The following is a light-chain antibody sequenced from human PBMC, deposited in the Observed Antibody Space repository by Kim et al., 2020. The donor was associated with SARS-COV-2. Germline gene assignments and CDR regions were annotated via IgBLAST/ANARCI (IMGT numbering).Light chain of an antibody. J-gene: IGKJ1*01. CDR3: QKYNSGYLT. Sequence: DIQMTQSPSSLSASVGDRVTITCRASQGISNCLAWYQQKPGKVPKLLIYAASALQEGVPSRFSGSGSGTEFTLTISSLQPEDVATYYCQKYNSGYLTFGQGTKVDIK. CDR2: AAS. CDR1: QGISNC. V-gene: IGKV1-27*01.